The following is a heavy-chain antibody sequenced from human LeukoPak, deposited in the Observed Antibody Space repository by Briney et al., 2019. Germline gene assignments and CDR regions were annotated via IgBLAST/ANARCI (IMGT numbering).Heavy chain of an antibody. D-gene: IGHD3-10*01. J-gene: IGHJ4*02. CDR2: IYYRGST. V-gene: IGHV4-59*12. CDR1: GGSINNYY. CDR3: ARDRGGFEY. Sequence: SETLSLTCTVCGGSINNYYWSWIRQPPGKGLERIGYIYYRGSTNYNPSLKSQVTISVDTSKNQFSLKLSSVTAADTAVYYCARDRGGFEYWGQGTLVTVS.